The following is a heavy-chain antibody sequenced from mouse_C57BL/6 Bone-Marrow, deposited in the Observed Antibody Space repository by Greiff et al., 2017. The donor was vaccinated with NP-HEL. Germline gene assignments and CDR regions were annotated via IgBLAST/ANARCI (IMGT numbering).Heavy chain of an antibody. CDR3: ARESLRGAY. Sequence: QVQLQQPGAELVRPGSSVKLSCKASGYTFTSYWMDWVKQRPGQGLEWIGNIYPSDSETHYNQKFKDKATLTVDKSSSTAYMQLSSLTSEDSAVYYCARESLRGAYWGQGTLVTVSA. D-gene: IGHD6-1*01. J-gene: IGHJ3*01. CDR1: GYTFTSYW. V-gene: IGHV1-61*01. CDR2: IYPSDSET.